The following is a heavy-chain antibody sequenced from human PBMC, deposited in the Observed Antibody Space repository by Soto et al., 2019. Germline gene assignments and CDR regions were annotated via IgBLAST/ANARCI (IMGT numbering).Heavy chain of an antibody. J-gene: IGHJ4*02. V-gene: IGHV3-7*03. CDR3: AVYGYGVSAAAY. CDR1: GLTFRDDW. D-gene: IGHD4-17*01. CDR2: INQDGSER. Sequence: GGSLRLSCAGSGLTFRDDWLSWVRQAPGKGLEWVANINQDGSERYYVDSVRGRFTISRDNVENSLYLQLNSLRPEDTAVYYCAVYGYGVSAAAYWGQGTLVTVSS.